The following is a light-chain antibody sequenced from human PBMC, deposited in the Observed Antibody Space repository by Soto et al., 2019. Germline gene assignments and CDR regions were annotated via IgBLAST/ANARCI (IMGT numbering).Light chain of an antibody. CDR2: DTS. J-gene: IGKJ1*01. CDR1: QFVSSR. V-gene: IGKV3-15*01. CDR3: QEYIQWPPGM. Sequence: DIVVTQSPATLSASPGERVTLSCRASQFVSSRLAWYQRRPGQVPRLLIYDTSTSAPGISARFSGSGSGTEFTLTSSSLQSEDFAVYYCQEYIQWPPGMFGRGTTVDIK.